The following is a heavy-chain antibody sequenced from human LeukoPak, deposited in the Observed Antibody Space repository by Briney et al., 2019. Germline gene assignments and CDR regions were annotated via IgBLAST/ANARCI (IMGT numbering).Heavy chain of an antibody. Sequence: SVNVSCKASGFTFTSSAVQWVRQARGQRLEWIGWIVVGSGNTNYAQKFQERVTITRDMSTSTAYMELSSLRSEDTAVYYCAAAGYCSSTSCYGGDRFDYWGQGTLVTVSS. CDR2: IVVGSGNT. CDR3: AAAGYCSSTSCYGGDRFDY. D-gene: IGHD2-2*01. V-gene: IGHV1-58*01. CDR1: GFTFTSSA. J-gene: IGHJ4*02.